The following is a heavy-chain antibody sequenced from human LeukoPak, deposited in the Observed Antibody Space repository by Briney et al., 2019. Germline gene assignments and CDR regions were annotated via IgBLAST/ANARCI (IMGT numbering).Heavy chain of an antibody. Sequence: SETLSLTCTVSGGSISSYYWSWLRQPAGKGLEWVGRIYTSGSTNYNPSLKSRVTMSVDTSKNQFSPKLSSVTAADTAVYYCARGGEVYDYVWGSYRFDYWGQGTLVTVSS. J-gene: IGHJ4*02. CDR3: ARGGEVYDYVWGSYRFDY. CDR1: GGSISSYY. V-gene: IGHV4-4*07. D-gene: IGHD3-16*02. CDR2: IYTSGST.